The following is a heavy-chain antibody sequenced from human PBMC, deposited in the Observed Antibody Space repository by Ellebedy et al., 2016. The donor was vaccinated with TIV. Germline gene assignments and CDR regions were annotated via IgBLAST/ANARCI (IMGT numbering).Heavy chain of an antibody. Sequence: GESLKISXAASGFTFSSYGMHWVRQAPGKGLEWVAVIWYDGSNKYYADSVKGRSTISRDNSKNTLYLQMNSLRAEDTAVYYCAKPDQWGIAVADFDYWGQGTLVTVSS. V-gene: IGHV3-33*06. CDR2: IWYDGSNK. CDR1: GFTFSSYG. CDR3: AKPDQWGIAVADFDY. J-gene: IGHJ4*02. D-gene: IGHD6-19*01.